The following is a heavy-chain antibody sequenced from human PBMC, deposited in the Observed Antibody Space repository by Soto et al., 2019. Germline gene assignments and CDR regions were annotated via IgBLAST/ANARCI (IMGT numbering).Heavy chain of an antibody. CDR3: ASAQNSSSWYIDY. CDR1: GFTFSSYW. CDR2: IKQDGSEK. V-gene: IGHV3-7*05. J-gene: IGHJ4*02. D-gene: IGHD6-13*01. Sequence: GGSLRLSCAASGFTFSSYWMSWVRQAPGKGLEWVANIKQDGSEKYYVDSVKGRFTISRDNAKNSLYLQMNSLRAEDTAVYYCASAQNSSSWYIDYWGQGTLVTVSS.